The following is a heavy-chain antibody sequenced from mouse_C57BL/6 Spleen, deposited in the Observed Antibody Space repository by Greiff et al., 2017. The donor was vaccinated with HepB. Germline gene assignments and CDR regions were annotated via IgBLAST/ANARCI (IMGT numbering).Heavy chain of an antibody. D-gene: IGHD2-5*01. V-gene: IGHV1-63*01. CDR2: IYPGGGYT. Sequence: VQLQESGAELVRPGTSVKMSCKASGYTFTNYWIGWAKQRPGHGLEWIGDIYPGGGYTNYNEKFKGKATLTADKSSSTAYMQFSSLTSEDSAIYYCARSDSNYRYFDVWGTGTTVTVSS. J-gene: IGHJ1*03. CDR1: GYTFTNYW. CDR3: ARSDSNYRYFDV.